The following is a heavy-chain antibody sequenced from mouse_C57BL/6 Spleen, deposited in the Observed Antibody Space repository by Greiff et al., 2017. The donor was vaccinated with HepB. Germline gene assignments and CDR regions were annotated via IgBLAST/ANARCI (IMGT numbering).Heavy chain of an antibody. Sequence: QVQLQQSGAELVKPGASVKMSCKASGYTFTTYPIEWMKQNHGKSLEWIGNFHPYNDDTKYNEKFKGKATLTVEKSSSTVYMELSRLTSDDSAVYNCARGDYGSSYYAMDYWGQGTSVTVSS. J-gene: IGHJ4*01. CDR1: GYTFTTYP. V-gene: IGHV1-47*01. D-gene: IGHD1-1*01. CDR3: ARGDYGSSYYAMDY. CDR2: FHPYNDDT.